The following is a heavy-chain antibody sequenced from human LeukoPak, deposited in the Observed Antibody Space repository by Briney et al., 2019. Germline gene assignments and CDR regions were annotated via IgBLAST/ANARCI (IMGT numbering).Heavy chain of an antibody. V-gene: IGHV4-34*01. Sequence: SETLSLTCAVYGGSFSGYYWSWIRQPPGKGLEWIGEINHSGSTNYNPSLKSRVTISVDTSKNQFSLKLSSVTAADTAVYYCAGTMITFGGVIVHFDYWGQGTLVTVSS. CDR2: INHSGST. CDR1: GGSFSGYY. D-gene: IGHD3-16*02. CDR3: AGTMITFGGVIVHFDY. J-gene: IGHJ4*02.